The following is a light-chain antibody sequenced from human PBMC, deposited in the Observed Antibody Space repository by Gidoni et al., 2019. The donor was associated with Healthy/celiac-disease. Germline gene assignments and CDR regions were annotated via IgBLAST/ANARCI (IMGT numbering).Light chain of an antibody. Sequence: QSALTQPASVSGSPGQSITISCTGTSSDVGGYNYVSWYQQHPAKAPKLMIYDVNNRPSGVSNRFSGSKSGNTASLTISGLQAEDEADYYCSSYTTTSSLLVVFGGGTKLTVL. CDR3: SSYTTTSSLLVV. CDR2: DVN. CDR1: SSDVGGYNY. J-gene: IGLJ2*01. V-gene: IGLV2-14*03.